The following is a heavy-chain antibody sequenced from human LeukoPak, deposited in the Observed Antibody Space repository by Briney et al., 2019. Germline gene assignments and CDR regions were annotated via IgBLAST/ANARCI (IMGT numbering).Heavy chain of an antibody. CDR1: GYTFTSHG. J-gene: IGHJ4*02. V-gene: IGHV1-18*01. CDR3: ARDWPPVITDY. D-gene: IGHD4-11*01. CDR2: ISTSKGDT. Sequence: ASVKVSCKTSGYTFTSHGISWVRQAPGQGLEWRGWISTSKGDTNYAQNFKGRLTMTKDRSTYTAHMELRSLSSDDTAVYYCARDWPPVITDYWGQGTLVTVSS.